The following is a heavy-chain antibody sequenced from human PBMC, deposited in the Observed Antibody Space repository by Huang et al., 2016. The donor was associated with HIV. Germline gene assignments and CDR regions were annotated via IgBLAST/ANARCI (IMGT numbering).Heavy chain of an antibody. J-gene: IGHJ4*02. Sequence: QVLLVESGGGVVQPGKSLRLSCTASVFAFSNNAMHWVRPAPGKGLGWGAVVSFDVSQTYLADSVNDRFTISRDNSKSTLFLQMSSLRPDDTAVYYCASAPARALSYFDNWGQGTLVTVSS. D-gene: IGHD3-10*01. CDR2: VSFDVSQT. V-gene: IGHV3-30*04. CDR1: VFAFSNNA. CDR3: ASAPARALSYFDN.